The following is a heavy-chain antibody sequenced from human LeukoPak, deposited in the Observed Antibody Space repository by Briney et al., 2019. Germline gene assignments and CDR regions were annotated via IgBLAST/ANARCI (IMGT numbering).Heavy chain of an antibody. D-gene: IGHD1-26*01. V-gene: IGHV4-39*07. CDR1: GGSISSSSYY. CDR2: IYYSGST. J-gene: IGHJ5*02. Sequence: PSETLSLTCTVSGGSISSSSYYWGWIRQPPGKGLEWIGSIYYSGSTYYNPSLKSRVTISVDTSKNQFSLELNSVTPADTAVYYCARGGNYWPQWWFDPWGRGTLVSVSS. CDR3: ARGGNYWPQWWFDP.